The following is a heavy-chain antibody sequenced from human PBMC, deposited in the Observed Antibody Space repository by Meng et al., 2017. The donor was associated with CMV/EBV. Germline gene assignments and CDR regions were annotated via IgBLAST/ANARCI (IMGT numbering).Heavy chain of an antibody. Sequence: QGPLQVSGPGLVKPSQTLSLTCTVSGGSISSGDYYWSWIRQPPGKGLEWIGYIYYSGSTYYNPSLKSRVTISVDTSKNQFSLKLSSVTAADTAVYYCARDNRRGGVDYWGQGTLVTVSS. V-gene: IGHV4-30-4*08. CDR1: GGSISSGDYY. D-gene: IGHD3-3*01. CDR2: IYYSGST. CDR3: ARDNRRGGVDY. J-gene: IGHJ4*02.